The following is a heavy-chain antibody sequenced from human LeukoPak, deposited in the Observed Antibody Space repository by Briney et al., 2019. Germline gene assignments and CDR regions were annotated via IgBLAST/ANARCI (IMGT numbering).Heavy chain of an antibody. V-gene: IGHV4-59*01. J-gene: IGHJ4*02. CDR3: ARDSRSSGSIDY. CDR2: IYYSGST. CDR1: GGSISSYY. D-gene: IGHD3-22*01. Sequence: SETLSLTCTVSGGSISSYYWSWIRQPPGKGLEWIGYIYYSGSTNYNPSLKSRVTISVDTSKNQFSLKLSSVTAADTAVYYCARDSRSSGSIDYWGQGTLVTVSS.